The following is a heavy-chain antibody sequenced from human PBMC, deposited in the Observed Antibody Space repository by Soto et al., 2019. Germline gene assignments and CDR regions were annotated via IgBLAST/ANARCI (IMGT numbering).Heavy chain of an antibody. V-gene: IGHV3-33*01. J-gene: IGHJ4*02. CDR1: GFSFSNYD. Sequence: QVQLVESGGGVVQPGSSLRLSCAASGFSFSNYDMHWVRQAPGKGLEWVALIWYDGSDKNYVDSVKGRFTISRDNSKSRLYLQMNSLRVEDTAVYYCARRHGYNYDYWGQGTLVTVSS. D-gene: IGHD5-12*01. CDR3: ARRHGYNYDY. CDR2: IWYDGSDK.